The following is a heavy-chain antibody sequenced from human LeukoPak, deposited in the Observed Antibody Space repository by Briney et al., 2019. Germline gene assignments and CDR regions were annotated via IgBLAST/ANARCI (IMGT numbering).Heavy chain of an antibody. CDR2: IYYSGST. CDR1: GGSISSYY. Sequence: SETLSLTCTVSGGSISSYYWSWILQPPGKGLEWIGYIYYSGSTNYNPSLKSRVTISVDTSKNQFSLKLSSVTAADTAVYYCARQGGGFWYFDLWGRGTLVTVSS. V-gene: IGHV4-59*08. D-gene: IGHD6-25*01. CDR3: ARQGGGFWYFDL. J-gene: IGHJ2*01.